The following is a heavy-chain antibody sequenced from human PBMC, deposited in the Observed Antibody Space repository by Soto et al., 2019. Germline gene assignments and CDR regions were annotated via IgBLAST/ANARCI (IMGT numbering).Heavy chain of an antibody. CDR1: GFTFNSLD. CDR2: ISHDGVRA. CDR3: AKDSRRSSGWYYFDY. J-gene: IGHJ4*02. V-gene: IGHV3-23*01. D-gene: IGHD6-19*01. Sequence: GGSLRLSCAASGFTFNSLDLGWVRQAPGKGLEWVSAISHDGVRAYYADSVKGRFTISRDNSKNTLSLQMNSLRAEDTAVYYCAKDSRRSSGWYYFDYWGQGTLVTVSS.